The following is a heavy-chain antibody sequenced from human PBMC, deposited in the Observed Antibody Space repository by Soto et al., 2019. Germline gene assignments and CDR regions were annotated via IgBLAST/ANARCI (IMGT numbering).Heavy chain of an antibody. J-gene: IGHJ4*02. CDR1: GVGFSNYG. CDR2: ISASGDST. V-gene: IGHV3-23*01. Sequence: VHLLESGGGLVQPGGSLKLSCATSGVGFSNYGMSWVRQAPGKGLEWVSGISASGDSTYYADPVKGRFTISGDNSKRTPDLQINSLRAEDTAIYYCATDPRGPDYWGQGTQVTVS. CDR3: ATDPRGPDY.